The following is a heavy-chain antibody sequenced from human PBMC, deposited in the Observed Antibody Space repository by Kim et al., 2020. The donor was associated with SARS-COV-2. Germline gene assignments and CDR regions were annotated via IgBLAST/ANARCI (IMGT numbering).Heavy chain of an antibody. J-gene: IGHJ6*02. Sequence: GGSLRLSCAASGFTVSSNYMSWVRQAPGKGLEWVSVIYSGGSTYYADSVKGRFTISRHNSKNTLYLQMNSLRAEDTAVYYCARDGFGSSWGVYGMDVWGQGTTVTVSS. CDR2: IYSGGST. D-gene: IGHD6-13*01. CDR3: ARDGFGSSWGVYGMDV. V-gene: IGHV3-53*04. CDR1: GFTVSSNY.